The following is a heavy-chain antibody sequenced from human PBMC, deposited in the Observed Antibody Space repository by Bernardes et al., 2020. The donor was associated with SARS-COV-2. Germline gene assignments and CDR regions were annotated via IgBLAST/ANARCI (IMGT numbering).Heavy chain of an antibody. V-gene: IGHV3-33*01. Sequence: GSLRLSCAASGFTFRDYTMHWVRQAPGKGLEWVAVIWHDGSREYYVDSVKGRFAISRDNSNNTLYLQMNNLRVEDTALYRCATEDGEWFESWGQGTLVTVSS. CDR1: GFTFRDYT. CDR2: IWHDGSRE. J-gene: IGHJ5*01. CDR3: ATEDGEWFES. D-gene: IGHD4-17*01.